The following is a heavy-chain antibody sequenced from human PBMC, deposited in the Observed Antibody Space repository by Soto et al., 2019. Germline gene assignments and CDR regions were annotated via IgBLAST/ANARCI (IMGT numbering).Heavy chain of an antibody. Sequence: QVQLQESGPGLVKPSQTLSLTCTVSGGSISSGDYYWSWIRQPPGKGLEWIGYIYYSGSTYYNPSLKSRVTISVDTSKNQFSLKLSSVTAADTAVYYCVRSHHNGVWFYYYGMDVWGQGTTVTVSS. D-gene: IGHD2-8*01. CDR1: GGSISSGDYY. CDR2: IYYSGST. CDR3: VRSHHNGVWFYYYGMDV. J-gene: IGHJ6*02. V-gene: IGHV4-30-4*01.